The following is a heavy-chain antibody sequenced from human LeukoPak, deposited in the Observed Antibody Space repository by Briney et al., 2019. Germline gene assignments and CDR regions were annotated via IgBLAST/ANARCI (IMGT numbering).Heavy chain of an antibody. D-gene: IGHD3-16*01. CDR1: GGSISSYY. J-gene: IGHJ4*02. CDR2: IYYSGST. CDR3: ARSFARYDYVWAPQPIY. V-gene: IGHV4-59*01. Sequence: TSETLSLTCTVSGGSISSYYWSWIRQPPGKGLEWIGYIYYSGSTNYNPSLKSRVTISVDTSKNQFSLKLSSVTAADTAVYYCARSFARYDYVWAPQPIYWGQGTLVTVSS.